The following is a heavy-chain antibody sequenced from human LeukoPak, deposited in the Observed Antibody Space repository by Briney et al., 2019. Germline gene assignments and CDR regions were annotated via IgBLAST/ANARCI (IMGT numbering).Heavy chain of an antibody. CDR2: IYQTTT. Sequence: SETLSLTCTVSGDSMSSYFWTWVRQFPGKGLEWVGYIYQTTTTYNPSLKGRVTISADMFQNQFSLKLSSVTAADTAVYYCARDSDIWYGEFDPWGQGTLVTVSS. CDR1: GDSMSSYF. D-gene: IGHD3-10*01. CDR3: ARDSDIWYGEFDP. V-gene: IGHV4-59*12. J-gene: IGHJ5*02.